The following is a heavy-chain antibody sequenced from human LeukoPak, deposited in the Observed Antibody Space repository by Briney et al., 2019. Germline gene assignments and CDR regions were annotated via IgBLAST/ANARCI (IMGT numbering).Heavy chain of an antibody. Sequence: PGGSLRLSCAVSGFTFSSYAMSWVRQAPGKGLEWVSAVSGSSGTTYYTDSVKGRFTISRDNSKDTLYLQMNSLRAEDTAVYYCAKWGPGYDFWSGVPHWGQGTLVTVSS. D-gene: IGHD3-3*01. CDR1: GFTFSSYA. V-gene: IGHV3-23*01. CDR2: VSGSSGTT. J-gene: IGHJ4*02. CDR3: AKWGPGYDFWSGVPH.